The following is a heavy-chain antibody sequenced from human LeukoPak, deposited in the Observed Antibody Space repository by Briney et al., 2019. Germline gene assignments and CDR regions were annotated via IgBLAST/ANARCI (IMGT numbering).Heavy chain of an antibody. D-gene: IGHD4-11*01. CDR1: GFTVSSYY. CDR3: ARSYSNHLFGMDV. V-gene: IGHV3-66*01. J-gene: IGHJ6*02. CDR2: IYSGGST. Sequence: GGSVRLSCAASGFTVSSYYMTWVRQTPGKGLEWVSVIYSGGSTYYADSVKGRVAISRDNSKNTVFLQMNSVRAEDTAVYYCARSYSNHLFGMDVWGQGPAVMVS.